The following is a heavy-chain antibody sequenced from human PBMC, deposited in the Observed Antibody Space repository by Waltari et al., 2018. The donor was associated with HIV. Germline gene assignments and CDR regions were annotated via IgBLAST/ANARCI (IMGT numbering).Heavy chain of an antibody. CDR3: ARGSGYYYFDY. CDR1: GFTFSSYW. V-gene: IGHV3-74*01. D-gene: IGHD3-22*01. Sequence: EVQLVESGGGLVQPGGLLRLSCAASGFTFSSYWMHGFRQVPGKGLEWILGMSTEGNSVRSADYVKGRFTISRDNTKNTLYLQMNSLRVEDTAVYYCARGSGYYYFDYWGQGTRVTVSS. J-gene: IGHJ4*02. CDR2: MSTEGNSV.